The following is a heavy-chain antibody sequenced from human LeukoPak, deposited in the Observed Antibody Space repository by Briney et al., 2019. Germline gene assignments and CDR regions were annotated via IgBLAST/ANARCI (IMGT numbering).Heavy chain of an antibody. V-gene: IGHV3-21*01. CDR2: ISSSSSYI. Sequence: SGGSLRLSCAASGFTFSSYSMNWVRQAPGKGLEWVSSISSSSSYIYYADSVKGRFTISRDNAKNSLYLQMNSLRAEDTAVYYCARGLPIAVAGTPPYMDVWGKGTTVTVSS. CDR1: GFTFSSYS. CDR3: ARGLPIAVAGTPPYMDV. J-gene: IGHJ6*03. D-gene: IGHD6-19*01.